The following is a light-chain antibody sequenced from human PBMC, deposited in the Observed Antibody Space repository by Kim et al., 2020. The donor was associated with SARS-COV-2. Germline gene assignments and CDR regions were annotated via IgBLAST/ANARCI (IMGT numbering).Light chain of an antibody. CDR3: SSYTSSSTLV. Sequence: GQSITISCTGTSSDVGGYNYASWYQQHPGKAPQLMIYDVSNRPSGVSNRFSGSKSGNTASLTISGLQAEDEADYYCSSYTSSSTLVFGGGTKLTVL. J-gene: IGLJ2*01. V-gene: IGLV2-14*03. CDR2: DVS. CDR1: SSDVGGYNY.